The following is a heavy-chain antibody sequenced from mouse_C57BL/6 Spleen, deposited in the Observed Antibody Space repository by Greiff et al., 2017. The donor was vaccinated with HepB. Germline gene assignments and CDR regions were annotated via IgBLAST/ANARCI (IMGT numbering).Heavy chain of an antibody. CDR1: GYSITSGYY. Sequence: EVQLQQSGPGLVKPSQSLSLTCSVTGYSITSGYYWNWIRQFPGNKLEWMGYISYDGSNNYNPSLKNRISITRDTSKNQFFLKLNSVTTEDTATYYCAREGSNSWYFDVWGTGTTVTVSS. V-gene: IGHV3-6*01. CDR2: ISYDGSN. D-gene: IGHD2-5*01. J-gene: IGHJ1*03. CDR3: AREGSNSWYFDV.